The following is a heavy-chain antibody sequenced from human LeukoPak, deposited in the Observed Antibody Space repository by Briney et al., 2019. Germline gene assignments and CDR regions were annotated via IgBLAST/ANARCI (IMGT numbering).Heavy chain of an antibody. J-gene: IGHJ6*02. CDR2: INPNSGGT. D-gene: IGHD2-21*02. V-gene: IGHV1-2*02. CDR3: GLTLTYSYCMDV. Sequence: ASVKVSCKPSGYSFTAYWIHWVRQAPGQGLEWLGWINPNSGGTNYVQKFQGRVTMTRDTSISTAYLELSRLRSDDTAVYYCGLTLTYSYCMDVWGQGPTVT. CDR1: GYSFTAYW.